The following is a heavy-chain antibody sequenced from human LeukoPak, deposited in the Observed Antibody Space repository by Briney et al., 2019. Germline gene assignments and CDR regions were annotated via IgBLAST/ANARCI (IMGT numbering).Heavy chain of an antibody. CDR3: ARGYSGLY. J-gene: IGHJ4*02. CDR1: GCTVGSYL. Sequence: GGALRLACAASGCTVGSYLMSWGRQGPGKGLEWVANIKQDGSEKYYVDSVKGRFAISRDNAKNSLYLQMNSLRAEDTAVYYCARGYSGLYWGQGTLVTVSS. V-gene: IGHV3-7*01. CDR2: IKQDGSEK. D-gene: IGHD3-10*01.